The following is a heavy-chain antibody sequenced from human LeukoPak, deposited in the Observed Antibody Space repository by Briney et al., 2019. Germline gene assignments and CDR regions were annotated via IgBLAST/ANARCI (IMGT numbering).Heavy chain of an antibody. CDR3: AREAYYYGSGSYYADY. CDR1: GFTFSSYS. J-gene: IGHJ4*02. D-gene: IGHD3-10*01. CDR2: ISSSSSYI. Sequence: GGSLRLSCAASGFTFSSYSMNWVRQAPGKGLEWVSSISSSSSYIYYADSVKGRFTISRDNAKNSLYLQMNSLRAEDTAVYYCAREAYYYGSGSYYADYWGQGTLVTVSS. V-gene: IGHV3-21*01.